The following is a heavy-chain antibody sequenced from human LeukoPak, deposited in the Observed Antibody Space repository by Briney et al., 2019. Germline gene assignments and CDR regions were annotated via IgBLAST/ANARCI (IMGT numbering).Heavy chain of an antibody. J-gene: IGHJ3*02. CDR1: GFTFSSYG. CDR2: IWYDGSNK. V-gene: IGHV3-33*01. CDR3: ARSGVSRYNWNDRSLDAFDI. D-gene: IGHD1-1*01. Sequence: GRSLRLSCAASGFTFSSYGMHWVRQAPGKGLEWVAVIWYDGSNKYYADSVKGRFTISRDNSKNTLYLQMNSLRAEDTAVYYCARSGVSRYNWNDRSLDAFDIWGQGTMVTVSS.